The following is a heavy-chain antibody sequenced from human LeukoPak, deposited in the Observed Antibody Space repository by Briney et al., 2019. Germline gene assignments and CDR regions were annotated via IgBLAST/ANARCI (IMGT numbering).Heavy chain of an antibody. D-gene: IGHD4-17*01. Sequence: GGSLRLSCAASEFTFRAYALTWVRQAPGKGLEWVSSISGTGDDTYYANSVKGRFTISKDNSKDTLFLLMSSLRAEDTAVYYCXXXXXXXTXANAXYGSLDHWGLGTPVTVSS. CDR3: XXXXXXXTXANAXYGSLDH. CDR1: EFTFRAYA. J-gene: IGHJ4*02. CDR2: ISGTGDDT. V-gene: IGHV3-23*01.